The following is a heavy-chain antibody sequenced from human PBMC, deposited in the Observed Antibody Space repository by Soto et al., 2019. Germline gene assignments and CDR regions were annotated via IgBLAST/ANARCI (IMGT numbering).Heavy chain of an antibody. CDR2: INHSGST. CDR3: AREAVALFDY. J-gene: IGHJ4*02. Sequence: SETLSLTCAVYGGSFSGYYWSWIRQPPGKGLEWIGEINHSGSTNYNPSLKSRVTISVDTSKNQFSLKLSSVTAADTAVYYCAREAVALFDYWGQGTLVTVSS. CDR1: GGSFSGYY. V-gene: IGHV4-34*01. D-gene: IGHD6-19*01.